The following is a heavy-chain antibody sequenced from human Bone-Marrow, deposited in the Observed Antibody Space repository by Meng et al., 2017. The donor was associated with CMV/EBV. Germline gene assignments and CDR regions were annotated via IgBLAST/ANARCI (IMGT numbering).Heavy chain of an antibody. D-gene: IGHD7-27*01. Sequence: GESLKISCAASGFTFSNAWMSWVRQAPGKGLEWVGRIKSKTDGGTTDYAAPVKGRFTISRDDSKNTLYLQMNSLKTEDTAVYYCARDGDRDYWGYKGYGMDVWGQGTTVTGSS. CDR2: IKSKTDGGTT. CDR3: ARDGDRDYWGYKGYGMDV. V-gene: IGHV3-15*01. J-gene: IGHJ6*02. CDR1: GFTFSNAW.